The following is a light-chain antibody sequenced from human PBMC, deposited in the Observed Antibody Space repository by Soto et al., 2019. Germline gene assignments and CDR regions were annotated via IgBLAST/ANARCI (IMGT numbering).Light chain of an antibody. CDR3: SSYSGSSNWV. CDR2: EVS. CDR1: SSDVGGYNY. Sequence: QSALTQPPSASGSPGQSVAISCTGTSSDVGGYNYVSWYQHHPGKAPKLMIYEVSRRPSGVSDRSSGSKSGNTASLTVAGLQAEDEADYYCSSYSGSSNWVFGGGTQLTVL. V-gene: IGLV2-8*01. J-gene: IGLJ3*02.